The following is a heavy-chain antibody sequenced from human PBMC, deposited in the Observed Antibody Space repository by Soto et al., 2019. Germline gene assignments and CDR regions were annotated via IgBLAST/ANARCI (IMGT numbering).Heavy chain of an antibody. CDR2: ISAYNGNT. V-gene: IGHV1-18*01. Sequence: GASVKVSCKASGYTFTSYGISWVRQAPGQGIEWKGWISAYNGNTNYAQKLQGRVTMTTDTSTSTAYMELRSLRSDDTAVYYCAIHCSGGSCYLGGDPFDIWGQGTMVTVSS. CDR3: AIHCSGGSCYLGGDPFDI. J-gene: IGHJ3*02. CDR1: GYTFTSYG. D-gene: IGHD2-15*01.